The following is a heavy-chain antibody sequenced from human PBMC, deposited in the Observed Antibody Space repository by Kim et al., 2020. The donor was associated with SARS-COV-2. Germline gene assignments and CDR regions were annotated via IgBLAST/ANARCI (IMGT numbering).Heavy chain of an antibody. CDR3: ARADSSSSGWAFDF. V-gene: IGHV1-18*01. J-gene: IGHJ4*02. Sequence: YAQKIQGRVTMTTDISTSTAYMELDNLRSDDTAVYYCARADSSSSGWAFDFWGQGTLVTVSS. D-gene: IGHD2-15*01.